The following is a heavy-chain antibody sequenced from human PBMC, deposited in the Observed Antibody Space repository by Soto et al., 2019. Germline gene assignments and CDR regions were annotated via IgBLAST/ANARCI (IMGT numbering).Heavy chain of an antibody. CDR2: ISYDGSNK. J-gene: IGHJ6*02. Sequence: PGGSLRLSCAASGFTFSSYGMHWVRQAPGKGLEWVAVISYDGSNKYYADSVKGRFTISRDNSKNTLYLQMNSLRAEDTAVYYCAKEYNLRWRTYYYYGMDVWGQGTTVTVSS. V-gene: IGHV3-30*18. CDR3: AKEYNLRWRTYYYYGMDV. CDR1: GFTFSSYG. D-gene: IGHD4-17*01.